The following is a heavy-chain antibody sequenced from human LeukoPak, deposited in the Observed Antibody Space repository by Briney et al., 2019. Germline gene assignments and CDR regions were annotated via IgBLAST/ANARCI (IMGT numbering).Heavy chain of an antibody. Sequence: PGGSLRLSCAASGFTFSSYDMHWVRQATGNGLEWVSAIGTLGDTSYPDSVKGRFTISRENAKNSLYLEMNNLRAGDTAVYYCARGRNGNYYDSSGYYPYWGQGTLVTVSP. CDR3: ARGRNGNYYDSSGYYPY. CDR2: IGTLGDT. D-gene: IGHD3-22*01. J-gene: IGHJ4*02. V-gene: IGHV3-13*01. CDR1: GFTFSSYD.